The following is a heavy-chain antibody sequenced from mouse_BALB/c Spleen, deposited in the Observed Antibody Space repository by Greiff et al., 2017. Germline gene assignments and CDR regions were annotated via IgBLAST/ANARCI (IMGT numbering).Heavy chain of an antibody. CDR2: IWAGGST. Sequence: VQLVESGPGLVAPSQSLSITCTVSGFSLTSYGVHWVRQPPGKGLEWLGVIWAGGSTNYNSALMSRLSISKDNSKSQVFLKMNSLQTDDTARYYCARDGDYYGSSYRYFDVWGAGTTVTVSS. J-gene: IGHJ1*01. CDR3: ARDGDYYGSSYRYFDV. V-gene: IGHV2-9*02. CDR1: GFSLTSYG. D-gene: IGHD1-1*01.